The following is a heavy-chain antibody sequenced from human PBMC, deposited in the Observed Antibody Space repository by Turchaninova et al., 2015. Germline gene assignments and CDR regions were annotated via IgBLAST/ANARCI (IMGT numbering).Heavy chain of an antibody. CDR3: ARHPGASFDL. V-gene: IGHV4-59*08. CDR2: IHGTGYT. Sequence: SWIRQPPGKRLEWIGYIHGTGYTTYNPSLQSRVTMSLDTSRSQFSLRLASVTAADTAMYYCARHPGASFDLWGQGILVTVSS. D-gene: IGHD4-17*01. J-gene: IGHJ4*02.